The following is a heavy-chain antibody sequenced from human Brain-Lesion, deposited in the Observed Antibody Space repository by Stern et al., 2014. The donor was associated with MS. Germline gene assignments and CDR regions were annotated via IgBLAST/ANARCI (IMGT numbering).Heavy chain of an antibody. Sequence: QVQLVQSGGGVVQPGGSRRLSCAASGFTFSSYDLHWVRQGPGKGLEWVESISYDGSNKYYADSVKGRFTISRDNSKNTLFLQMNSLRTEDTAVYYCAKNPGGFTIDWGQGTLVTVSS. CDR2: ISYDGSNK. D-gene: IGHD3-3*01. J-gene: IGHJ4*02. V-gene: IGHV3-30*18. CDR3: AKNPGGFTID. CDR1: GFTFSSYD.